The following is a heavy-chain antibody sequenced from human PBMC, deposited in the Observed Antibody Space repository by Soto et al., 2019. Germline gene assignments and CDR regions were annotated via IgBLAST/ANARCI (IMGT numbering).Heavy chain of an antibody. D-gene: IGHD7-27*01. Sequence: SETLSLTCTVSGRSISPYYWNWIRKPPGKGLEWIGYIYYPESTNYSPSLKSRVTMSVDTSKNQFSLKLKSVTAADTAVYYCANDGGTNWGLNYAFDIWDQGTAVTVSS. CDR2: IYYPEST. CDR1: GRSISPYY. CDR3: ANDGGTNWGLNYAFDI. J-gene: IGHJ3*02. V-gene: IGHV4-59*01.